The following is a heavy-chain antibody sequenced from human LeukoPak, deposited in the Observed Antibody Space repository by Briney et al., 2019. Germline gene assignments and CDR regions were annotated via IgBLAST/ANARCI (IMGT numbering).Heavy chain of an antibody. Sequence: GGSLRLSCAASGFTFSSYGMHWVRQAPGKGLEWVVFIRYDGSNKYYADSVKGRFTISRDNSKSTLSLQMNSLRAEDTAIYYCATYRQVLLPFESWGQGTLVTVSS. CDR1: GFTFSSYG. CDR2: IRYDGSNK. V-gene: IGHV3-30*02. D-gene: IGHD2-8*02. J-gene: IGHJ4*02. CDR3: ATYRQVLLPFES.